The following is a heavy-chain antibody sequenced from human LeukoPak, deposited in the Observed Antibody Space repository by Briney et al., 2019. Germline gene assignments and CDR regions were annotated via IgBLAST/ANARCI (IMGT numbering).Heavy chain of an antibody. V-gene: IGHV1-69*01. Sequence: ASVKVSCKASGGTFSSYAISWVRQAPGQGLEWMGGIIPIFGTANYAQKFQGRVTITADESTSTAYMELSSLRSEDTAVYYCARELSGSDASDIWGQGTMVTVSS. CDR2: IIPIFGTA. CDR1: GGTFSSYA. CDR3: ARELSGSDASDI. D-gene: IGHD1-26*01. J-gene: IGHJ3*02.